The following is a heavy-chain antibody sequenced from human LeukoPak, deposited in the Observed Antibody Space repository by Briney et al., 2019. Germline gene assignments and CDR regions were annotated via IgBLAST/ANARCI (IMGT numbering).Heavy chain of an antibody. V-gene: IGHV4-31*03. Sequence: PSETLSLTCTVSGVSISSGGYYWSWIRQHPGKGLEWIGYIYYSGSTYYNPSLKSRVTISLDTSKNQFSLNLSSVTAADTAVYYCVRQGAGVPFDYWGQGTLVTVSS. CDR3: VRQGAGVPFDY. CDR2: IYYSGST. D-gene: IGHD3-10*01. J-gene: IGHJ4*02. CDR1: GVSISSGGYY.